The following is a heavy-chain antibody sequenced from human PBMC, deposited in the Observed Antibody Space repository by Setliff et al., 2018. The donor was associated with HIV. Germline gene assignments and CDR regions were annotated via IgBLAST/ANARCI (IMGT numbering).Heavy chain of an antibody. CDR2: IYTSGRT. D-gene: IGHD3-10*01. CDR1: GGSISTGVYY. Sequence: SETLSLTCTVSGGSISTGVYYWSWIRQPADKALEWIGRIYTSGRTNNNPSLKSRVTMSLDTSKNQFSLKLSSVTAADTAVYYCARRIDNSGSLPAKNWFDTWGQGRLVTVSS. J-gene: IGHJ5*02. CDR3: ARRIDNSGSLPAKNWFDT. V-gene: IGHV4-61*02.